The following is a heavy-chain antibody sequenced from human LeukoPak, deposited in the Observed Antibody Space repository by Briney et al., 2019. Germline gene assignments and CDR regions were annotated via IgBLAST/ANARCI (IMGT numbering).Heavy chain of an antibody. Sequence: ASVKVSCKASGYTFTTYYMHWVRQAPGQGLEWMGIINPSGGSTSYAQKFQGRVTMTRDTSTNTVYMELSSLRSEDTAVYYCARDRTRYIDYWGQGTLVTVSS. D-gene: IGHD1-7*01. CDR1: GYTFTTYY. CDR3: ARDRTRYIDY. J-gene: IGHJ4*02. CDR2: INPSGGST. V-gene: IGHV1-46*01.